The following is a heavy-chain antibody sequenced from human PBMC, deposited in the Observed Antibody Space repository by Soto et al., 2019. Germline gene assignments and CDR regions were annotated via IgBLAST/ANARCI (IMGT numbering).Heavy chain of an antibody. V-gene: IGHV3-21*01. CDR3: ARPYSGYDPRVPPDY. D-gene: IGHD5-12*01. Sequence: GGSLRLSCAASGFTFSSYSMNWVRQAPGKGLEWVSSISSSSSYIYYADSVKGRFTISRDNAKNSLYLQMNSLRAEDTAVYYCARPYSGYDPRVPPDYWGQGTLVTVSS. J-gene: IGHJ4*02. CDR1: GFTFSSYS. CDR2: ISSSSSYI.